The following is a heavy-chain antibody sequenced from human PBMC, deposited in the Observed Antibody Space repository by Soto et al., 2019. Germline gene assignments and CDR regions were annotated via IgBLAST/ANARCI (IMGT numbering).Heavy chain of an antibody. Sequence: EVQLLESGGGLVQPGGSLRLSCAASGFTFSSYAMSWVRQAPGKGLEWVSAISGSCGSTYYADSVKGRFTISRDNSKNTLYLQMNSLRAEDTAVYYCAKGTGSSIHYGMDVWGQGTTVTVSS. CDR3: AKGTGSSIHYGMDV. D-gene: IGHD6-13*01. J-gene: IGHJ6*02. CDR2: ISGSCGST. V-gene: IGHV3-23*01. CDR1: GFTFSSYA.